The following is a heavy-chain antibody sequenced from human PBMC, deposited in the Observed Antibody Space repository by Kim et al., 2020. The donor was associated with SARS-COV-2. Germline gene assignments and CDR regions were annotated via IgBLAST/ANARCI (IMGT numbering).Heavy chain of an antibody. CDR2: IYYSGST. J-gene: IGHJ3*02. V-gene: IGHV4-59*13. CDR3: ASQYGSGSYYGRDAFDI. D-gene: IGHD3-10*01. CDR1: GGSISSYY. Sequence: SETLSLTCTVSGGSISSYYWSWIRQPPGKGLEWIGYIYYSGSTNYNPSLKSRVTISVDTSKNQFSLKLSSVTAADTAVYYCASQYGSGSYYGRDAFDIWGQGTMVTVSS.